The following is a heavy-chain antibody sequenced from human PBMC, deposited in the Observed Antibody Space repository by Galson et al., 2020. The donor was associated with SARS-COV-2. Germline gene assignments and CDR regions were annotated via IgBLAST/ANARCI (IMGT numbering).Heavy chain of an antibody. Sequence: GGSLRLSCAASGFTFSSYAMHWVRQAPGKGLEWVAVISYDGSNKYYADSVKGRFTISRDNSKNTLYLQMNSLRAEDTAVYYCARVLPPYGSANWYFDLWGRGTLVTVSS. D-gene: IGHD3-10*01. CDR1: GFTFSSYA. CDR3: ARVLPPYGSANWYFDL. V-gene: IGHV3-30-3*01. J-gene: IGHJ2*01. CDR2: ISYDGSNK.